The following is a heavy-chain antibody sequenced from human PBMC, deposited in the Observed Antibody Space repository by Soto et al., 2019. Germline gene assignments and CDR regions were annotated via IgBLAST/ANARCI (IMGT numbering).Heavy chain of an antibody. CDR2: ISAYNGNT. J-gene: IGHJ5*02. Sequence: QVQLVQSGAEVKKPGASVKVSCKASGYTFTSYGISWVRQAPGQGLEWMGWISAYNGNTNYAQKLQGRVTMTTDTXXSXAXXELRSLRSDDTAVYYCAREPVRKPWGSGSPNWFDPWGQGTLVTVSS. CDR3: AREPVRKPWGSGSPNWFDP. CDR1: GYTFTSYG. D-gene: IGHD3-10*01. V-gene: IGHV1-18*01.